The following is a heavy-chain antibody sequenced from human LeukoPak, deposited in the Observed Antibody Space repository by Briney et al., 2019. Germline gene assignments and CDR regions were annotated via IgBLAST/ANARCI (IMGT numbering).Heavy chain of an antibody. V-gene: IGHV3-30*18. CDR1: GFTFSSYG. Sequence: GGSLRLSCAASGFTFSSYGMHWVRQAPGKGLEWVAVISYDGSNKYYADSVKGRFTISRDNSKNTLYLQMNSLRAEDTAVYYCAKDLELGFLEWTYFDYWGQGTLVTVSS. D-gene: IGHD3-3*01. CDR3: AKDLELGFLEWTYFDY. CDR2: ISYDGSNK. J-gene: IGHJ4*02.